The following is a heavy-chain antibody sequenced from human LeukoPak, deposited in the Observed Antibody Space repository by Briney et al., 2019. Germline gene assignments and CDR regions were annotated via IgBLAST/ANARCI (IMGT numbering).Heavy chain of an antibody. J-gene: IGHJ4*02. CDR1: GFTFSNYA. D-gene: IGHD6-13*01. V-gene: IGHV3-30-3*01. Sequence: GGSLRLSCAASGFTFSNYAMTWVRQAPGKGLEWVAVISYDGSNRYYADSVKGRFTISRDNSKNTLYLQMNSLRAEDTAVYYCARSGVAAAADYWGQGTLVTVSS. CDR2: ISYDGSNR. CDR3: ARSGVAAAADY.